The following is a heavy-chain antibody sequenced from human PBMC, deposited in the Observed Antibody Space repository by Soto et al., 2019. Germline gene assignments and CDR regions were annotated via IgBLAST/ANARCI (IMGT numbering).Heavy chain of an antibody. Sequence: ASVKVSCKASGYTFTSYAMHWVRQAPGQRLEWMGWINAGNGNTKYSQKFQGRVTITRDTSASTAYMELSSLRSEDTAVYYCARVNYDSSGYLGYFQHWGQGTLVTVSS. CDR2: INAGNGNT. J-gene: IGHJ1*01. V-gene: IGHV1-3*01. CDR3: ARVNYDSSGYLGYFQH. CDR1: GYTFTSYA. D-gene: IGHD3-22*01.